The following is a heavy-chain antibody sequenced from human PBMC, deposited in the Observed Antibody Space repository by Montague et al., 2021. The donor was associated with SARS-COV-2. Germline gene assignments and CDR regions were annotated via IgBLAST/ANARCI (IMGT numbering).Heavy chain of an antibody. CDR2: IYTSGST. Sequence: TLSLTCTVSGGSISSGSYYWSWIRQPAGKGLEWIGRIYTSGSTNYXXXLKSRVTISVDTSKNQFSLKLSSVTAADTAVYYCARGVLRYFDWTSPFDYWGQGTLVTVSS. V-gene: IGHV4-61*02. J-gene: IGHJ4*02. D-gene: IGHD3-9*01. CDR3: ARGVLRYFDWTSPFDY. CDR1: GGSISSGSYY.